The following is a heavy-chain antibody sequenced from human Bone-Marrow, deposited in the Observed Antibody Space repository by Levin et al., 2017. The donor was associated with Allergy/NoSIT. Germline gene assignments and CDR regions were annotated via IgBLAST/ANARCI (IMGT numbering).Heavy chain of an antibody. D-gene: IGHD3-3*01. CDR3: ARGAFWSGYYTGPDLGPAKNWFDP. Sequence: TSSETLSLTCAVYGGSFSGYYWSWIRQPPGKGLEWIGEINHSGSTNYNPSLKSRVTISVDTSKNQFSLKLSSVTAADTAVYYCARGAFWSGYYTGPDLGPAKNWFDPWGQGTLVTVSS. J-gene: IGHJ5*02. CDR1: GGSFSGYY. CDR2: INHSGST. V-gene: IGHV4-34*01.